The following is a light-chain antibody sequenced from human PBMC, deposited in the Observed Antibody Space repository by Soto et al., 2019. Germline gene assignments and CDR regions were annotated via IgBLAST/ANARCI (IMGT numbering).Light chain of an antibody. V-gene: IGLV2-23*01. CDR3: CSYASGSTYWV. CDR2: EDS. CDR1: SSDAGGYKF. Sequence: QSALTQPASVSGSPGQSITISCTATSSDAGGYKFVSWYQQHPGKAPKVMIYEDSKRPSGVSYRFSGSKSGNTASLTLSGLQAEDEAEYHCCSYASGSTYWVFGGGTKLTVL. J-gene: IGLJ3*02.